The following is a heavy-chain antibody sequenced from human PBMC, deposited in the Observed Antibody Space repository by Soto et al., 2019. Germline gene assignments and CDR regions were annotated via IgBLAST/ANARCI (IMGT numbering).Heavy chain of an antibody. J-gene: IGHJ4*02. V-gene: IGHV4-61*05. CDR3: AAGGGLPRYY. Sequence: ASETLSHTCSDSGVSIGSANHDWGWIRHHPGKGLELIGYIYYSGSTNYNPSLKSRVTISLDTSKNQFSLKLSSVTAADTAVYYCAAGGGLPRYYWGQGTLVTVSS. CDR2: IYYSGST. CDR1: GVSIGSANHD. D-gene: IGHD5-12*01.